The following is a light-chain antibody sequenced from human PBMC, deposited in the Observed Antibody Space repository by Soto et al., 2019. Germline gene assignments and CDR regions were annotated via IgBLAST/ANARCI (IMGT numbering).Light chain of an antibody. V-gene: IGKV3-20*01. CDR1: QSVSNNY. CDR3: QQYGSSRWT. CDR2: GAS. J-gene: IGKJ1*01. Sequence: EIVLTQSPGTLSLSPGXRATLSCRASQSVSNNYLAWYQQKPGQAPRLLIYGASNRATGIPDRFSGSGSGTDFTLTISRLEPEDFAVYYCQQYGSSRWTFGQGTKVDIK.